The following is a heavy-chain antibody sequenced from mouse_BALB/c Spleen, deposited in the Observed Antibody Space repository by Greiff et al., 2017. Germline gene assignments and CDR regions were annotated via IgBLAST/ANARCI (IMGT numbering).Heavy chain of an antibody. CDR1: GYSFTGYF. CDR2: INPYNGDT. D-gene: IGHD1-1*01. CDR3: GRSSSPYYYAMDY. V-gene: IGHV1-37*01. J-gene: IGHJ4*01. Sequence: DVKLQESGPELVKPGASVKISCKASGYSFTGYFMNWVKQSHGKSLEWIGRINPYNGDTFYNQKFKGKATLTVDKSSSTAHMELLSLTSEDSAVYYCGRSSSPYYYAMDYWGQGTSVTVSS.